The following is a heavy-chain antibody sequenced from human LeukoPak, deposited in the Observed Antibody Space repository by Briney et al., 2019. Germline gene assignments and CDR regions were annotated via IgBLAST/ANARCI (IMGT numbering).Heavy chain of an antibody. Sequence: GGSLRLSCAASGFTFSSYDMHWVRQAPGKGLEWVSAIGTAGDTYYPGSVKGRFTISRENAKNSLYLQMNSLRAGDTAVYYCARGGYCSSTSCYAGEFDAFDIWGQGTMVTVSS. CDR3: ARGGYCSSTSCYAGEFDAFDI. CDR2: IGTAGDT. D-gene: IGHD2-2*01. J-gene: IGHJ3*02. CDR1: GFTFSSYD. V-gene: IGHV3-13*01.